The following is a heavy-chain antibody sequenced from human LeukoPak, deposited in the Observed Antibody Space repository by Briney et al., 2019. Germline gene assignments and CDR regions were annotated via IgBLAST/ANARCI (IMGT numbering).Heavy chain of an antibody. CDR2: IKQDGSEK. Sequence: GGSLRLSCAASGFTFSSYAMHWVRQAPGKGLEWVANIKQDGSEKYYVDSVKGRFTISRDNAKNSLYLQMNSLRAEDTAVYYCARDGTYYYDIYGYWGQGTLVTVSS. D-gene: IGHD3-22*01. V-gene: IGHV3-7*01. J-gene: IGHJ4*02. CDR1: GFTFSSYA. CDR3: ARDGTYYYDIYGY.